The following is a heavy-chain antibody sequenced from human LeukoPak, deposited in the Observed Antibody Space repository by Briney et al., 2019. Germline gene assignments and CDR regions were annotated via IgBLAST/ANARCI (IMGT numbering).Heavy chain of an antibody. CDR1: GFTFGSHH. CDR3: AKCRIAAAGTIDY. D-gene: IGHD6-13*01. CDR2: IKPDGSEK. J-gene: IGHJ4*02. V-gene: IGHV3-7*03. Sequence: GGSLRLSCVASGFTFGSHHMNWVRQTPGKGLESVATIKPDGSEKYYVDSVKGRFTISRDNSKNTLYLQMNSLRAEDTAVYYCAKCRIAAAGTIDYWGQGTLVTVSS.